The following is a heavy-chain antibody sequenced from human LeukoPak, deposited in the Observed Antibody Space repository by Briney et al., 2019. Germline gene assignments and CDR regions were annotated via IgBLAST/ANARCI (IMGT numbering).Heavy chain of an antibody. Sequence: GGSLRLSCAASGFTFSSYSMNWVRQAPGKGLEWVSSISSSSSYIYYADPVKGRFTISRDNAKNSLYLQMNSLRAEDTAVYYCARDLNCGGDCYPYLDYWGQGTLVTVSS. J-gene: IGHJ4*02. CDR3: ARDLNCGGDCYPYLDY. CDR1: GFTFSSYS. D-gene: IGHD2-21*02. CDR2: ISSSSSYI. V-gene: IGHV3-21*01.